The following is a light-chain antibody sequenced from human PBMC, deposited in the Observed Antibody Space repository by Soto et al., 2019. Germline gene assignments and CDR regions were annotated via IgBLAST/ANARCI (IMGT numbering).Light chain of an antibody. V-gene: IGKV3-20*01. Sequence: EIVLTQSPATLSSSPGERATLSCRASQSIDTYLAWYQQKPGQAPRLLIYGASSRATGIPDRFSGSGSGTDFTLTISRLEPEDFAVYYCQQYGSSLTFGGGTKVDIK. CDR1: QSIDTY. CDR2: GAS. CDR3: QQYGSSLT. J-gene: IGKJ4*01.